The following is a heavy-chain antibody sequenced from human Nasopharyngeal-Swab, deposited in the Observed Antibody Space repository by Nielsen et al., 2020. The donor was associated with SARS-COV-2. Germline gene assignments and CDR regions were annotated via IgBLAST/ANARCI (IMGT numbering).Heavy chain of an antibody. Sequence: VGQAPGNGLEWVGRIRSKANSYATAYAASVKGRFTISRDDSKNTAYLHMNSLTAEDTAVYYCAKDLTGYYAPLDQWGQGVLVTVSS. CDR2: IRSKANSYAT. CDR3: AKDLTGYYAPLDQ. V-gene: IGHV3-73*01. J-gene: IGHJ4*02. D-gene: IGHD3-9*01.